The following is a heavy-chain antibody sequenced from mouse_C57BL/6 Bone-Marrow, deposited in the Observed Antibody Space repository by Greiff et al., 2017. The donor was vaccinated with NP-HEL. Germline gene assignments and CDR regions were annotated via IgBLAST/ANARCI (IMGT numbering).Heavy chain of an antibody. CDR1: GYTFTDYE. J-gene: IGHJ4*01. Sequence: QVQLQQSGAELVRPGASVTLSCKASGYTFTDYEMHWVKQTPVHGLAWIGAIDPETGGTAYTQKFKGKALLSADKPYRPAYMELRSLTSEDSAVYYWTRGRLDYYGSSRDAMDYWGQGTSVTVSS. CDR3: TRGRLDYYGSSRDAMDY. D-gene: IGHD1-1*01. V-gene: IGHV1-15*01. CDR2: IDPETGGT.